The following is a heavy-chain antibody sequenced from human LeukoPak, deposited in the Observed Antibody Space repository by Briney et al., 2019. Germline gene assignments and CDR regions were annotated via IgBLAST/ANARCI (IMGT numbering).Heavy chain of an antibody. CDR2: ISSNGGST. CDR3: VKDRDSGYDSLDY. CDR1: GITFRSYA. D-gene: IGHD5-12*01. V-gene: IGHV3-64D*06. Sequence: TGGSLRLSCSASGITFRSYAMHWVRQAPGKGLEYVSAISSNGGSTYYADSVKGRFTISRDNSKNTLYLQMSSLRAEDTAVYYCVKDRDSGYDSLDYWGQGTLATVSS. J-gene: IGHJ4*02.